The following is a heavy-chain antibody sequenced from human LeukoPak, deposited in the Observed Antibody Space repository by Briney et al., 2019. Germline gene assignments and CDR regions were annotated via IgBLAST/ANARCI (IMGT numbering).Heavy chain of an antibody. J-gene: IGHJ4*02. CDR3: ARDSYGPGY. Sequence: GASVKVSCMASGYTFSSYHVYWGRQAPGQGLEWMGQITPSDGSTTYAQNFQDRVIMTRDTSSSTVYMQLSSLRSEDTAVYYCARDSYGPGYWGQGTLVTVSS. CDR2: ITPSDGST. D-gene: IGHD5-18*01. CDR1: GYTFSSYH. V-gene: IGHV1-46*01.